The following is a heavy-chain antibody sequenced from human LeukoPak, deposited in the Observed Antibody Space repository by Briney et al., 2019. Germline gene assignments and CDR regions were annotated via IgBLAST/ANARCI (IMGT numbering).Heavy chain of an antibody. Sequence: GGSLRLSCAASGFTFSGYEMNWVRQAPGKGLEWVSYISSSGSTIYYADSVKGRFTVSRDNAKNSLYLQMNSLRAEDTAVYYCARDPGYCSTTSCYKFFDYWGQGTPVTVSS. V-gene: IGHV3-48*03. CDR1: GFTFSGYE. CDR2: ISSSGSTI. CDR3: ARDPGYCSTTSCYKFFDY. J-gene: IGHJ4*02. D-gene: IGHD2-2*02.